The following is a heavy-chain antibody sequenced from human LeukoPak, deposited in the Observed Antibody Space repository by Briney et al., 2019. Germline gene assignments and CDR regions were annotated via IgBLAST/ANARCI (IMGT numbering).Heavy chain of an antibody. CDR2: ISSSSSTI. J-gene: IGHJ4*02. Sequence: PGGSLRLSCAASGFTFSSYSMNWVRQAPGKGLEWVSYISSSSSTIYYADSVKGRFTISRDNAKNSLYLQMNSLRAENTAVYYCARDHLSYDILTGLLFRDYFDYWGQGTLVTVSS. CDR3: ARDHLSYDILTGLLFRDYFDY. V-gene: IGHV3-48*01. CDR1: GFTFSSYS. D-gene: IGHD3-9*01.